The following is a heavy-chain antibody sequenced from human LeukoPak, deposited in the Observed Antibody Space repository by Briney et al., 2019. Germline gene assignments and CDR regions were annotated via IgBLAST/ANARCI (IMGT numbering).Heavy chain of an antibody. J-gene: IGHJ6*02. CDR2: INHSGST. D-gene: IGHD2-2*01. CDR1: GGSFSGYY. V-gene: IGHV4-34*01. CDR3: AREGPDIVVVPAAGARGYYYYGMDV. Sequence: SETLSLTCAVYGGSFSGYYWSWIRQPPGKGLEWIGEINHSGSTNYNPSLKSRVTISVDTSKNQFSLKLSSVTAADTAVYYCAREGPDIVVVPAAGARGYYYYGMDVWGQGTTVTASS.